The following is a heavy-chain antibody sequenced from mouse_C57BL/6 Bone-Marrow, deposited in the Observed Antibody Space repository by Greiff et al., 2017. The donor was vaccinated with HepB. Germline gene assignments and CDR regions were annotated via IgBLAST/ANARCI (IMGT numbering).Heavy chain of an antibody. CDR3: VRQDGSSYGYAMDY. Sequence: EVKVVESGGGLVQPKGSLKLSCAASGFSFNTYAMNWDRQAPGKGLEWVARIRSKSNNYATYYADSVKDRFTISRDDSESMLYLQMNNLKTEDTAMYYCVRQDGSSYGYAMDYWGQGTSVTVSS. V-gene: IGHV10-1*01. J-gene: IGHJ4*01. D-gene: IGHD1-1*01. CDR2: IRSKSNNYAT. CDR1: GFSFNTYA.